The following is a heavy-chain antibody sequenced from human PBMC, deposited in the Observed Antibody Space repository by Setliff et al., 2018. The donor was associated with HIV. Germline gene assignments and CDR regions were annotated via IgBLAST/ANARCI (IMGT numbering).Heavy chain of an antibody. CDR2: IIPLLGTP. V-gene: IGHV1-69*06. Sequence: GASVKVSCKASGGSCRNYAINWVRQAPGQGLEWMGGIIPLLGTPNYAHKFQGRVTITADKYSSTVYMELSSLRSEDSAVFYCARDRSGIAVAAPDAFDVWGQGTRVTVSS. CDR1: GGSCRNYA. CDR3: ARDRSGIAVAAPDAFDV. D-gene: IGHD6-19*01. J-gene: IGHJ3*01.